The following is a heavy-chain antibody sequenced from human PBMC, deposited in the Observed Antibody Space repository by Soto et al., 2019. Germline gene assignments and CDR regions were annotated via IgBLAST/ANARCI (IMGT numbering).Heavy chain of an antibody. J-gene: IGHJ3*02. D-gene: IGHD6-13*01. Sequence: QVQLVQSGAEVKKPGSPVKFSCKASGGTFNVYTIIWVRQAPGQGLEWMGRIIPMLAITNYAQRFQGRVTLTADTSTTTAYMELSSLTSEDTAVYYCALGSWSGETFDIWGQGTLVTVSS. CDR2: IIPMLAIT. V-gene: IGHV1-69*02. CDR3: ALGSWSGETFDI. CDR1: GGTFNVYT.